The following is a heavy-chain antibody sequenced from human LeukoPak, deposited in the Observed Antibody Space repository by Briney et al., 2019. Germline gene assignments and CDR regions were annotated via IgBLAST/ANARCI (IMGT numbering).Heavy chain of an antibody. CDR1: GYTFTSYY. Sequence: ASVKVSCKASGYTFTSYYMHWVRQAPGQGLEWMGIINPSDGSTSYAQKFQGRVTMTRDTSTSTVYMELSSLRSEDTAVYYCARVAPYCGGDCYFDYWGQGTLVTVSS. V-gene: IGHV1-46*01. CDR2: INPSDGST. CDR3: ARVAPYCGGDCYFDY. J-gene: IGHJ4*02. D-gene: IGHD2-21*02.